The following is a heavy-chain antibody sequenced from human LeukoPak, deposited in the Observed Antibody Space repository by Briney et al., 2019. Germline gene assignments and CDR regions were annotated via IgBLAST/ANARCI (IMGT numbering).Heavy chain of an antibody. CDR3: ARDGLPWASKSMVRGAIGYFDY. J-gene: IGHJ4*02. CDR2: ISYDGSNK. CDR1: GFTFSGYA. V-gene: IGHV3-30*04. D-gene: IGHD3-10*01. Sequence: PGRSLRLSCAASGFTFSGYAMHWVRQAPGKGPEWVAVISYDGSNKYYADSVKGRFTISRDNSKNTLYLQMNSLRAEDTAVYYCARDGLPWASKSMVRGAIGYFDYWGQGTLVTVSS.